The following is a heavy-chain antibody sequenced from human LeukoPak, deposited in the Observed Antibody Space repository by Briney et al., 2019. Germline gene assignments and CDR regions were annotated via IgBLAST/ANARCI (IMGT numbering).Heavy chain of an antibody. J-gene: IGHJ4*02. CDR3: AKDTGVS. Sequence: GGSLRLSCAASGFTFSNYNMNWVRQAPGKAMEWVSSITSSGTYIFYADSVKGRFTISRDNVKNSLYLQMDSLGPEDTAVYYCAKDTGVSWGQGTLVTVSS. CDR2: ITSSGTYI. CDR1: GFTFSNYN. D-gene: IGHD3-3*01. V-gene: IGHV3-21*01.